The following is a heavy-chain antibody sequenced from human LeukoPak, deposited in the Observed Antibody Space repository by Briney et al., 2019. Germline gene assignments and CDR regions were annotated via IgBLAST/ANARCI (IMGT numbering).Heavy chain of an antibody. CDR3: ARHLGAQSLIAFDI. J-gene: IGHJ3*02. V-gene: IGHV4-4*07. Sequence: PSETLSLTCTVSGGSINRYYWSWIRQPAGKGLEWIGRIYSTGSTNYNPSLKSRVTMSVDTSKNHFSLKLNSVTAADTALYYCARHLGAQSLIAFDIWGQGTMVTVSS. CDR1: GGSINRYY. CDR2: IYSTGST. D-gene: IGHD3-16*01.